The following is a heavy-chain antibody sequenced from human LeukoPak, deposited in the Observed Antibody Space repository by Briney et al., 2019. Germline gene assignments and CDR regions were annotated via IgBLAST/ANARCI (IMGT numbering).Heavy chain of an antibody. CDR1: GGSISSSSYY. J-gene: IGHJ4*02. CDR3: ASPTTGDY. D-gene: IGHD1-26*01. V-gene: IGHV4-39*01. CDR2: IYYSGST. Sequence: PSETLYLTCTVSGGSISSSSYYWGWIRQPPGKGLEWIGSIYYSGSTYYNPSLKSRVTISVDTSKNQFSLKLSSVTAADTAVYYCASPTTGDYWGQGTLVTVSS.